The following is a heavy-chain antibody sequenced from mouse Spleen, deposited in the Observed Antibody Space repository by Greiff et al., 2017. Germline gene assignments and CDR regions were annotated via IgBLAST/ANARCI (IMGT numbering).Heavy chain of an antibody. CDR3: ASSYYRYPYAMDY. D-gene: IGHD2-14*01. Sequence: QVQLKESGPGLVAPSQSLSITCTVSGFSLTSYGVDWVRQSPGKGLAWLGVIWGGGSTNYNSALKSRLSISKDNSKSQVFLKMNSLQTDDTAMYYCASSYYRYPYAMDYWGQGTSVTVSS. J-gene: IGHJ4*01. CDR1: GFSLTSYG. V-gene: IGHV2-6*01. CDR2: IWGGGST.